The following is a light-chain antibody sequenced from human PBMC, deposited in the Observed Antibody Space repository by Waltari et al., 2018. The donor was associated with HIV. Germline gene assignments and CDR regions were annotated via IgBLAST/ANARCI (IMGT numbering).Light chain of an antibody. CDR2: KDS. CDR3: QSADNSGWWV. V-gene: IGLV3-25*03. CDR1: ALPKQY. Sequence: SYELTQPPSVSVSPGQTARITCSGDALPKQYTFWYQQKLGQAPVLVIYKDSERPPGNPERFSASTSGTTVTLTIIGVQAEDDVDHSCQSADNSGWWVFGGGTKLTVL. J-gene: IGLJ3*02.